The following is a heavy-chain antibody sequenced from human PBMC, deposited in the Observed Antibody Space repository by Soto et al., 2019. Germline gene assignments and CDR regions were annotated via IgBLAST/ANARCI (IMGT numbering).Heavy chain of an antibody. J-gene: IGHJ6*03. CDR3: ARFRQDYYMDV. V-gene: IGHV4-59*01. CDR1: GNYTSSEY. CDR2: IYYSGST. Sequence: TLSPTSCHVSGNYTSSEYWKWIRQPPGKGVECIGYIYYSGSTNYNPSLKSRVTISVDTSRNLVSLKLSSVIAADPAVYYCARFRQDYYMDVWGKGTTVTSP.